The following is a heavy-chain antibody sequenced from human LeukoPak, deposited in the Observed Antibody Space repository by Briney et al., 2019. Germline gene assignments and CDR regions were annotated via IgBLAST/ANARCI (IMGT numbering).Heavy chain of an antibody. V-gene: IGHV1-2*05. D-gene: IGHD6-19*01. J-gene: IGHJ1*01. Sequence: GASVKVTCKAADYTLTCQHLHWVRPPRGQGLAWVGLCYRNSGDTNDAHKFRGRVSMTCDRSITAAYMDLNRLRPNDKDVYLYATAHSGWYMGEDYFQHWGQGTLVTVSS. CDR2: CYRNSGDT. CDR1: DYTLTCQH. CDR3: ATAHSGWYMGEDYFQH.